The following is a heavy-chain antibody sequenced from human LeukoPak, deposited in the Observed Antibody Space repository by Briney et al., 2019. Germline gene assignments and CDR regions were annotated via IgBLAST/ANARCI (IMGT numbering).Heavy chain of an antibody. CDR1: GGSISSGDYY. Sequence: TSETLSLTCTVSGGSISSGDYYWSWIRQPPGKGLEWIGYIYYSGSTYYNPSLKSRVTISVDTSKNQFSLKLSSVTAADTAVYYCARDLASGGSSNWGQGTLVTVSS. D-gene: IGHD2-15*01. J-gene: IGHJ4*02. V-gene: IGHV4-30-4*01. CDR3: ARDLASGGSSN. CDR2: IYYSGST.